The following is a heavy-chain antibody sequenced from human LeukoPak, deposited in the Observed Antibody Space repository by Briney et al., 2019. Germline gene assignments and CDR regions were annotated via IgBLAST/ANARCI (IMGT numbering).Heavy chain of an antibody. D-gene: IGHD6-25*01. J-gene: IGHJ3*01. CDR3: ARKAAPRPRLNDAFNF. V-gene: IGHV3-15*01. Sequence: GGSLRLSCAASGFTFNNAWMSWVRQAPGKGLEWLGRIKSKTDGGTTDYAAPMKGRFTISRDDSKNTLYLQMNSLRADDTAAYSCARKAAPRPRLNDAFNFWAKGQWSASLQ. CDR1: GFTFNNAW. CDR2: IKSKTDGGTT.